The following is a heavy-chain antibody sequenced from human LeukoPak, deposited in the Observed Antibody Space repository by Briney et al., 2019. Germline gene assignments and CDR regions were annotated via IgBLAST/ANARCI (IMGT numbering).Heavy chain of an antibody. D-gene: IGHD2-15*01. Sequence: ASVKVSCKASGGTFSSYAISWVRQAPGQGLEWMGGIIPIFGTANYAQKFQGRVTITADESTSTAYMELSSLRAEDTAVYYCARGGGYCSGGSCYVGYWGQGTLVTVSS. J-gene: IGHJ4*02. CDR3: ARGGGYCSGGSCYVGY. CDR1: GGTFSSYA. V-gene: IGHV1-69*13. CDR2: IIPIFGTA.